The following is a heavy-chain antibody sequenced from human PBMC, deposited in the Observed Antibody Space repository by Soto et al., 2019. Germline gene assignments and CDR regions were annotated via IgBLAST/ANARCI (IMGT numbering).Heavy chain of an antibody. CDR2: IYYSGST. Sequence: SETLSLTCTVSCGSISSYYWSWIRQPPGKGLEWIGYIYYSGSTNYNPSLKSRVTISVDTSKNQFSLKLSSVTAADTAVYYCARVGYDFWSGYYHSYNWFDPWGQGTLVTVSS. V-gene: IGHV4-59*01. CDR3: ARVGYDFWSGYYHSYNWFDP. D-gene: IGHD3-3*01. J-gene: IGHJ5*02. CDR1: CGSISSYY.